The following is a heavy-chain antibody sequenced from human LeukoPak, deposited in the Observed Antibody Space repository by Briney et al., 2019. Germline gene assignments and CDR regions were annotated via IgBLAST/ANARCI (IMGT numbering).Heavy chain of an antibody. J-gene: IGHJ3*02. D-gene: IGHD2-21*02. CDR1: GGSISSYY. CDR2: IYTSGST. CDR3: ARVLFKVTTASYAFDI. V-gene: IGHV4-4*07. Sequence: DPSETLSLTCTVSGGSISSYYWSWIRQPAGKGLEWIGRIYTSGSTNYNPSLKSRVTMSVDTSKNQFSLKLSSVTAADTAVYYCARVLFKVTTASYAFDIWGQGTMVTVSS.